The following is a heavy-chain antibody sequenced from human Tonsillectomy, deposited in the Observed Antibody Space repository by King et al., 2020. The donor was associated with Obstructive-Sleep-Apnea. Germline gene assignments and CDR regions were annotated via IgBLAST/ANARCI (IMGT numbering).Heavy chain of an antibody. CDR2: IYYSGST. V-gene: IGHV4-59*08. Sequence: QLQESGPGLVKPSETLSLTCTVSGGSISSYYWSWIRQPPGKGLEWIGYIYYSGSTNYNPSLTSRVTISVDTSKNQFSWKLSSVTAADPAVYYCARLHYSGSGSYPLTFDYWGQGTLVTVSS. CDR1: GGSISSYY. J-gene: IGHJ4*02. CDR3: ARLHYSGSGSYPLTFDY. D-gene: IGHD3-10*01.